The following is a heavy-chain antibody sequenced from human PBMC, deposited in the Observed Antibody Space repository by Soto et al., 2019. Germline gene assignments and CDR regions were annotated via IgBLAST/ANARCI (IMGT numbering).Heavy chain of an antibody. CDR3: AKALGGYFDWLDD. Sequence: GGSLRLSCAASGFTFSSYGMHWVRQAPGKGLEWVAGISYDGSNKYYADSVTGRFTISRDNSKNTLYVQMDSLRAEDMAVYYCAKALGGYFDWLDDWGQGTLVTVSS. V-gene: IGHV3-30*18. CDR2: ISYDGSNK. J-gene: IGHJ4*02. CDR1: GFTFSSYG. D-gene: IGHD3-9*01.